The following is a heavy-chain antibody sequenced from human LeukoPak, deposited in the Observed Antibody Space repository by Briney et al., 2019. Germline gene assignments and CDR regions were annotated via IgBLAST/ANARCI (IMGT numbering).Heavy chain of an antibody. CDR1: GFTFSSYE. D-gene: IGHD4-11*01. J-gene: IGHJ4*02. Sequence: GGSLRLSCAASGFTFSSYEMNWVRQAPGKGLEWVSYITSISSTIYYADSVKGRFTISRDNAKNSLYLQMNSLRAEDTALYYCAVGLQLDYWGREPWSPSPQ. CDR3: AVGLQLDY. V-gene: IGHV3-48*01. CDR2: ITSISSTI.